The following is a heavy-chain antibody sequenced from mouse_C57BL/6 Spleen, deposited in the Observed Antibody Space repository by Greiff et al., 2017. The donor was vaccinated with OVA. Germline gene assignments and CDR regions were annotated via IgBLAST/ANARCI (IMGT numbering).Heavy chain of an antibody. CDR2: IYPGSGST. CDR3: ARGGFVVGLDY. CDR1: GYTFTSYC. Sequence: VQLQQSGPELVKPGASVKMSCKASGYTFTSYCITWVKQRPGQGLEWIGVIYPGSGSTNYNEKFKSKATLTVDTSSSTAYMQLNSLTSEDSAVYYCARGGFVVGLDYWGQGTSLTVSS. D-gene: IGHD1-1*01. J-gene: IGHJ2*02. V-gene: IGHV1-55*01.